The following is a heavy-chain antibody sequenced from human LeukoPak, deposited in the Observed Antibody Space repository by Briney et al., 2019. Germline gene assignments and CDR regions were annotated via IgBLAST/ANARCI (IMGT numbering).Heavy chain of an antibody. J-gene: IGHJ4*02. V-gene: IGHV1-2*02. CDR1: GYTFTGYY. CDR3: ARSFWSGYYGFDF. CDR2: INPNSGGT. Sequence: ASVKVSCKASGYTFTGYYMHWVRQAPGQGLEWMGWINPNSGGTNYAQKFQGRVTMTRDASISTAYMELSRLRSDDTAVYYCARSFWSGYYGFDFWGQGTLVTVSS. D-gene: IGHD3-3*01.